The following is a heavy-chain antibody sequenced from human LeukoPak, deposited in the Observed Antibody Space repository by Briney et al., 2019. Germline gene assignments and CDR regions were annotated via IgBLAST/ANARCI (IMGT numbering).Heavy chain of an antibody. J-gene: IGHJ3*02. D-gene: IGHD5-18*01. V-gene: IGHV3-74*01. CDR2: INSDGSST. Sequence: PGGSLRLSCAASGFTFSSYWMHWVRQAPGKGLVWVSRINSDGSSTSYADSVKGRFTISRDSAKNTLYLQMNSLRAEDTAVYYCAREEQLWLKAFDIWGQGTMVTVSS. CDR3: AREEQLWLKAFDI. CDR1: GFTFSSYW.